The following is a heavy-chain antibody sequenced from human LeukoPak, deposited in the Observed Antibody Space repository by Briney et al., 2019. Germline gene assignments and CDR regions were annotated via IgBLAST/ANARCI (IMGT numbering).Heavy chain of an antibody. J-gene: IGHJ4*02. CDR2: TYYRSKWKT. V-gene: IGHV6-1*01. CDR1: GDSVSSSTSV. Sequence: SQTLSLTCDISGDSVSSSTSVWNWIRQSPSRGLEWLGRTYYRSKWKTDYALSVRSRIRITPDTSRNQFSLQLNSVTPGDTAVYYCAREGAGAETAFDYWSQGTLVTVSS. D-gene: IGHD2-21*02. CDR3: AREGAGAETAFDY.